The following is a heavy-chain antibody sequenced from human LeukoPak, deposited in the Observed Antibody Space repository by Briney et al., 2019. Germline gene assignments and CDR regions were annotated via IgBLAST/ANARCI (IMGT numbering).Heavy chain of an antibody. D-gene: IGHD1-14*01. J-gene: IGHJ4*02. Sequence: SETLSLTCTVSGGSISSYYWSWIRQPPGKGLEWIGSMYTSVTTKYNPSLKSRATISVDTSKNQFSLNLTSVTAADTAVYYCARHLAPHRPFYSWGQGSLVTVSS. CDR3: ARHLAPHRPFYS. CDR1: GGSISSYY. CDR2: MYTSVTT. V-gene: IGHV4-4*09.